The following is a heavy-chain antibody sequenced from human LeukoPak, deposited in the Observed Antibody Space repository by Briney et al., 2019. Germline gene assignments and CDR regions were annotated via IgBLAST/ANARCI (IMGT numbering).Heavy chain of an antibody. CDR3: ARLVVPAVPFDY. D-gene: IGHD2-2*01. V-gene: IGHV1-2*06. CDR2: INPNSGGT. J-gene: IGHJ4*02. CDR1: GYTFTGHY. Sequence: ASVKVSCKASGYTFTGHYMHWVRQAPGQGLEWMGRINPNSGGTNYAQKFQGRVTMTRDTSISTAYMELSRLRSDDTAVYYCARLVVPAVPFDYWGQGTLVTVSS.